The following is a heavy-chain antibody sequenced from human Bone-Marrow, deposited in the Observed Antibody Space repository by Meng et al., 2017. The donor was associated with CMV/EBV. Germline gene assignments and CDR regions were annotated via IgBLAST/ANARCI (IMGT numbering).Heavy chain of an antibody. V-gene: IGHV3-33*01. D-gene: IGHD1-7*01. J-gene: IGHJ4*02. CDR3: ARGDWNYELFDY. Sequence: CAASGFTFSSCGMHWVRQAPGKGLEWVAVIWYDGSNKYYADSVEGRFTISRDNAKNSLYLQMNSLRAEDTAVYYCARGDWNYELFDYWGQGTLVTVSS. CDR2: IWYDGSNK. CDR1: GFTFSSCG.